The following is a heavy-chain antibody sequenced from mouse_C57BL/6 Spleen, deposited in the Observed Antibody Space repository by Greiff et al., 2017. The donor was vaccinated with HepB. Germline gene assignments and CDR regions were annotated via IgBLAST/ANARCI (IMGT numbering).Heavy chain of an antibody. V-gene: IGHV1-39*01. CDR3: ARGTYYYGSREGYAMDD. CDR1: GYSFTDYN. Sequence: EVQLQESGPELVKPGASVKISCKASGYSFTDYNMNWVKQSNGKSLEWIGVINPNYGTTSYNQKFKGKATLTVDQSSSTAYMQRNSLTSEDSAVYYCARGTYYYGSREGYAMDDWGQGTSVTVSS. J-gene: IGHJ4*01. CDR2: INPNYGTT. D-gene: IGHD1-1*01.